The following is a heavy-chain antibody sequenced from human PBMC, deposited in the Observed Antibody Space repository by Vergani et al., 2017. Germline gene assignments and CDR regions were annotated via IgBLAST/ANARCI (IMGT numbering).Heavy chain of an antibody. J-gene: IGHJ6*03. D-gene: IGHD1-26*01. CDR2: VRFDGSNK. CDR1: GFLFSSYG. Sequence: QVPLVESGGGVVQPGLSLRLSCEASGFLFSSYGMHWVRQAPGKGLEWVAFVRFDGSNKHYADSVKGRFTISRDNAKNTLYLQMNSLRAEDTAVYYCARGPRIVGATTGYYYYYMDVWGKGTTVTVSS. CDR3: ARGPRIVGATTGYYYYYMDV. V-gene: IGHV3-30*02.